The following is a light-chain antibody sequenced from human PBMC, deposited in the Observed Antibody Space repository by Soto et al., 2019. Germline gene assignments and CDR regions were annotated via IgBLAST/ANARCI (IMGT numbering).Light chain of an antibody. V-gene: IGKV1-5*03. CDR3: QYYNDYCWT. Sequence: DIPLTQSPSTLSASVGDGVTITCRASQTISSWLAWYQQKPGKAPNLLIYETSNLESGVTSRFRGSGSGTEFTLTIRSVQPDDGATYYCQYYNDYCWTFGQGTKVEIK. CDR2: ETS. J-gene: IGKJ1*01. CDR1: QTISSW.